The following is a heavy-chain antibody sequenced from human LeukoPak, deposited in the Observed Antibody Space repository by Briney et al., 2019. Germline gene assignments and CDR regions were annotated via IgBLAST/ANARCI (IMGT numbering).Heavy chain of an antibody. CDR1: GFTFSSYA. V-gene: IGHV3-30*14. D-gene: IGHD3-22*01. CDR3: AREKEDYDSSGYYSYFDY. CDR2: ISYDGSNK. Sequence: PGRSLRLSCAASGFTFSSYAMHWVRQAPGKGLEWVAVISYDGSNKYYADSVKGRFTISRDNSKNTLYLQMNSLRAEDTAVYYCAREKEDYDSSGYYSYFDYWGQGILVTVSS. J-gene: IGHJ4*02.